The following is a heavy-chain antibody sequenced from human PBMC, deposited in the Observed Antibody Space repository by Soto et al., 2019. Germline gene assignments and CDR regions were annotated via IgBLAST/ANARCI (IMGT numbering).Heavy chain of an antibody. D-gene: IGHD6-6*01. CDR1: GFTFSTYG. J-gene: IGHJ4*02. CDR3: AKADAYSSSSAMSRIIDY. Sequence: QVQLVESGGGVVQPGRSLRLSCAASGFTFSTYGMHWVRQAPGKGLEWVAVISYDGSNKYYADSVKGRFTISRDNSKNTLYLQMNSLRAEDTAVYYCAKADAYSSSSAMSRIIDYWGQGTLVTVSS. CDR2: ISYDGSNK. V-gene: IGHV3-30*18.